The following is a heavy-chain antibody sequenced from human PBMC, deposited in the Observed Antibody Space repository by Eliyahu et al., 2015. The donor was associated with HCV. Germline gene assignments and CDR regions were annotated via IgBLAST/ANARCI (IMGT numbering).Heavy chain of an antibody. CDR3: AGGGPRGGYGAPTNWFDP. V-gene: IGHV1-69*01. CDR1: GGTFSTYA. CDR2: IIPIFGTA. Sequence: SSVKVSCKASGGTFSTYAISWVRQAPGQGLEWMGGIIPIFGTANYAQKFQGRVTITADESTSTAYMELSSLRSEDTAVYYCAGGGPRGGYGAPTNWFDPWGQGTLVIVSS. J-gene: IGHJ5*02. D-gene: IGHD3-10*01.